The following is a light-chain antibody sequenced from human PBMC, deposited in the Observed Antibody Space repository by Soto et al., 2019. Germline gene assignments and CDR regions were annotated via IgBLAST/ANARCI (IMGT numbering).Light chain of an antibody. V-gene: IGKV1-39*01. CDR3: QHTYNIPLT. Sequence: DIQLTQSPSSLSASVGDRVTITCRSSQSIATFLNWYQQVPGKPPKLLIYGASTLLSGVPSRFSGGGSGTDCTLTITSLQSEDFATYDCQHTYNIPLTFGRGTKVEI. CDR1: QSIATF. J-gene: IGKJ1*01. CDR2: GAS.